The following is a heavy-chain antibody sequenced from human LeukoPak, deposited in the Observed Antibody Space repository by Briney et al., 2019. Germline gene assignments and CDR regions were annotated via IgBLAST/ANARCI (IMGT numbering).Heavy chain of an antibody. J-gene: IGHJ6*02. D-gene: IGHD3-16*01. CDR1: GFTFSSYG. Sequence: GGSLRLSCAASGFTFSSYGMHWVRQAPGKGLEWVAVIWYDGSNKYYADSVKGRFTISRDNSKNTLYLQMNSLRAEDTAVYYCARDHPLFAWPGMDVWGQGTTVTVSS. CDR2: IWYDGSNK. V-gene: IGHV3-33*01. CDR3: ARDHPLFAWPGMDV.